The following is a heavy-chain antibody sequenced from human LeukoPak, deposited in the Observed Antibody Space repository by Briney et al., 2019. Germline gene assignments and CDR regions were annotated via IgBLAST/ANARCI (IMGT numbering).Heavy chain of an antibody. V-gene: IGHV3-30*04. J-gene: IGHJ4*02. D-gene: IGHD3-16*01. CDR1: GFTFSSYA. Sequence: GGSLRLSCAASGFTFSSYAMHWVRQAPGKGLEWLAVISYDGSNKNYADSVKGRFTISRDNSKNTLYLQMNSLRVEDTTVYYRARGGYIDYWGQGTLVTVSS. CDR2: ISYDGSNK. CDR3: ARGGYIDY.